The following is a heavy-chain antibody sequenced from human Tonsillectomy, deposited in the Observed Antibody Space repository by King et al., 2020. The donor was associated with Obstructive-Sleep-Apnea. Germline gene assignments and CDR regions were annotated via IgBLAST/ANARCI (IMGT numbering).Heavy chain of an antibody. D-gene: IGHD6-13*01. Sequence: VTLKESGPVLVKPTETLTLTCTVSGFSLSNARMGVSWIRQPPGKALEWLAHIFSKDEKSYSTSMKSRLTISKDTPKSQVVLTMTNMDPVDTATYYCAQTPEYSSSWYFDYWGQGTLVTVSS. V-gene: IGHV2-26*01. CDR1: GFSLSNARMG. CDR2: IFSKDEK. J-gene: IGHJ4*02. CDR3: AQTPEYSSSWYFDY.